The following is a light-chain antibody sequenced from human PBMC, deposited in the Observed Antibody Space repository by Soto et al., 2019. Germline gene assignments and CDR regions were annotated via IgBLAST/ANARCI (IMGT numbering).Light chain of an antibody. V-gene: IGKV1-5*03. CDR1: QSINIW. CDR3: QQSYSFPLT. Sequence: DMQMTQSPSTLSASVGDRVTITYRASQSINIWLAWYQQKPGKAPKSLISKASNLESGVPSRFSGSGSGKEFTLTISSLQPDDFASYYCQQSYSFPLTFGGGTKVEIK. CDR2: KAS. J-gene: IGKJ4*01.